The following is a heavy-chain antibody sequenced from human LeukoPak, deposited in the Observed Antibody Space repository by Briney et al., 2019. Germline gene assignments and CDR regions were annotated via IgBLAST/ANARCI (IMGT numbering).Heavy chain of an antibody. Sequence: GGSLRLSCVGTGFNFGSYVMSWVRQAPGKGLEWVSYISSSGTTIYYADSVKGRFTISRDNAKNSLYLQMNSLRAEDTAVYYCARDRGSGGAFDIWGQGTMVTVSS. D-gene: IGHD3-10*01. J-gene: IGHJ3*02. CDR3: ARDRGSGGAFDI. CDR1: GFNFGSYV. V-gene: IGHV3-48*04. CDR2: ISSSGTTI.